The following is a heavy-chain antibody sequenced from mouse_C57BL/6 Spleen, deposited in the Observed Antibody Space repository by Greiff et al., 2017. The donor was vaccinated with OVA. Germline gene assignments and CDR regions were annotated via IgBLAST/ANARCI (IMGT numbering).Heavy chain of an antibody. CDR2: IDPENGDT. CDR3: TTARSYAMDY. V-gene: IGHV14-4*01. Sequence: VQLQQSGAELVRPGASVKLSCTASGFTIKDDYMPWVKQRPEQGLEWIGWIDPENGDTEYASKFQGKATITADTSSNTAYLQLSSLTSEDTAVYYCTTARSYAMDYWGKGTSVTVSS. CDR1: GFTIKDDY. J-gene: IGHJ4*01.